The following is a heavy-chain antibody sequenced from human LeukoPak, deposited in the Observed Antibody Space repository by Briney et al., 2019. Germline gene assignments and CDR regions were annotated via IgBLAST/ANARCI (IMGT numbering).Heavy chain of an antibody. V-gene: IGHV1-46*01. J-gene: IGHJ6*03. CDR1: GGIFSSNA. Sequence: ASVKVSCKASGGIFSSNAISWVRQAPGQGLEWMGIINPSGGTTNYAQKFRGRVTMTRDMSTSTVYMELSSLRSEDTAVYYCARVGDSSSWYRYYYYYYMDVWGKGTTVTISS. D-gene: IGHD6-13*01. CDR3: ARVGDSSSWYRYYYYYYMDV. CDR2: INPSGGTT.